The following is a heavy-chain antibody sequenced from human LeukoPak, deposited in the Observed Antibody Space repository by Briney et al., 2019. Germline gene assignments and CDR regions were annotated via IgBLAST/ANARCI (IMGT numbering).Heavy chain of an antibody. CDR1: GFTFSTYT. J-gene: IGHJ4*02. D-gene: IGHD2-15*01. Sequence: GGSLRLSCVASGFTFSTYTMNWVRQAPGKGLEWVSSISSSSFFISYADSVKGRFTISRDNAKNSLYLQMNSLRVEDTAVYHCARGHCSGGSCYVSPPGDYWGQGTLVTVSS. V-gene: IGHV3-21*04. CDR3: ARGHCSGGSCYVSPPGDY. CDR2: ISSSSFFI.